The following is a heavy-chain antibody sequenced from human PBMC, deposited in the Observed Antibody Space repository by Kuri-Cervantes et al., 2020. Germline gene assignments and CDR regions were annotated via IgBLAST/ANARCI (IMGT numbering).Heavy chain of an antibody. CDR2: ITSSGSTI. V-gene: IGHV3-11*04. Sequence: GESLKISCAASGFIFSDYYMSWIRQTPGKGLEWVSYITSSGSTIYYADSVKGRFTISRDNAKNSLYLQMNSLRAEDTAVYYCARAYYCSGANCYGWYFDLWGRGTLVTVSS. J-gene: IGHJ2*01. CDR1: GFIFSDYY. CDR3: ARAYYCSGANCYGWYFDL. D-gene: IGHD2-15*01.